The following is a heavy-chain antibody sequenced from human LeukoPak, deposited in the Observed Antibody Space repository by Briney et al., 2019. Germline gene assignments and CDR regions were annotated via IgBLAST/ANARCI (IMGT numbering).Heavy chain of an antibody. CDR1: GFNFSSYD. D-gene: IGHD2-21*02. Sequence: GGSLRLSCAASGFNFSSYDMHWVRQATGKGLGWVAFIRNDGSNKYYADSVKGRFTISRDNSKSTLFLQMNSLRAEDTAVYYCAKGDTSWGQGTLVTVTS. V-gene: IGHV3-30*02. J-gene: IGHJ5*02. CDR3: AKGDTS. CDR2: IRNDGSNK.